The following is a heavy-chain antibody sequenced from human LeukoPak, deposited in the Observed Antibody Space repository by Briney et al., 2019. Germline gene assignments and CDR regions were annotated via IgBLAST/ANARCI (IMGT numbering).Heavy chain of an antibody. J-gene: IGHJ4*02. V-gene: IGHV3-48*03. CDR2: ISSSGSTI. CDR3: AREDGYSFDY. D-gene: IGHD5-18*01. Sequence: GGSLRLSCAASGFTFSSYEMNWVRQAPGKGLEWVSYISSSGSTIYYADSVKRRFTISRDNAKNSLYLQMNSLRAEDTAVYYCAREDGYSFDYWAQGTLVTVSS. CDR1: GFTFSSYE.